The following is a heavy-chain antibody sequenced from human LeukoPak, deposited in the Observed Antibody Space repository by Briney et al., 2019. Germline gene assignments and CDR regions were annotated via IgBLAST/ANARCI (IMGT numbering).Heavy chain of an antibody. J-gene: IGHJ4*02. D-gene: IGHD3-3*01. V-gene: IGHV3-30*02. CDR3: ARDRFLEWLFPIDY. CDR1: GFTFSSHG. CDR2: IRSDGSSN. Sequence: GGSLRLSCAASGFTFSSHGMHWVRQAPGKGLEWVTFIRSDGSSNYYGDSVKGRFTLSRDNFKNTLSLQMNSLRAEDTAVYYCARDRFLEWLFPIDYWGQGTLVTVSS.